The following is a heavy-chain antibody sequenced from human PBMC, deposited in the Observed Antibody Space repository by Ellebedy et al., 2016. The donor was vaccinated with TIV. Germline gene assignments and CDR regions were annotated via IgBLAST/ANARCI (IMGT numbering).Heavy chain of an antibody. J-gene: IGHJ3*02. CDR3: TRTSRDAFDI. Sequence: SGPTLVKPTPTLTLTCTLSGLSVSSSKMSVSWFRQSPGKDLEWLARIDWADDTFYNTSLRTRLTISKDTSKNQVVLTMTVMEPVDTARYYCTRTSRDAFDIWGQGTMVIVSS. CDR2: IDWADDT. V-gene: IGHV2-70*04. CDR1: GLSVSSSKMS.